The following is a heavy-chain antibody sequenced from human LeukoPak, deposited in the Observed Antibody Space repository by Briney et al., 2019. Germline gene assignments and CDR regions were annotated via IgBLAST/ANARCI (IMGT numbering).Heavy chain of an antibody. CDR3: ARKVFGYSSNWFDY. J-gene: IGHJ4*02. Sequence: PGGSLRLSCAVSGFTVSSNYMSWVRQAPGKGLEWVSVIDSGGSTFYADSVKDRFTVSRDNSKNTLYLQMHSLRAEDTALYYCARKVFGYSSNWFDYWGQGTQVTVSS. CDR2: IDSGGST. D-gene: IGHD6-13*01. V-gene: IGHV3-66*01. CDR1: GFTVSSNY.